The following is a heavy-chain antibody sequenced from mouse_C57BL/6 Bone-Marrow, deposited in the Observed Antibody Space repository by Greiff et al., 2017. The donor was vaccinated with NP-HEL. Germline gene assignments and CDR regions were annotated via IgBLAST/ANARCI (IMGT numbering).Heavy chain of an antibody. CDR1: GYSITSGYY. CDR3: ARGDTTVVVPAYWYFDV. J-gene: IGHJ1*03. D-gene: IGHD1-1*01. V-gene: IGHV3-6*01. CDR2: ISYDGSN. Sequence: EVKLMESGPGLVKPSQSLSLTCSVTGYSITSGYYWNWIRQFPGNKLEWMGYISYDGSNNYNPSLKNRISITRDPSKNQFFLKLNSVTTEDTATYYCARGDTTVVVPAYWYFDVWGTGTTVTVSS.